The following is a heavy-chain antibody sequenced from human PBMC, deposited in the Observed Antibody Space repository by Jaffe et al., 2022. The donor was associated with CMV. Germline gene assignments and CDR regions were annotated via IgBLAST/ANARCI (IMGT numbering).Heavy chain of an antibody. Sequence: EVQLVQSGGGLVQPGGSLRLSCVASGFTFSSHSMNWVRQAPGKGLEWIAYISSSSTNSYYADSVKGRFTISRADAKNSLYLQMNTLTEEDTAVYYCARAGYNWNPGADFWGQGALVTVSS. CDR3: ARAGYNWNPGADF. CDR2: ISSSSTNS. J-gene: IGHJ4*02. D-gene: IGHD1-20*01. V-gene: IGHV3-48*02. CDR1: GFTFSSHS.